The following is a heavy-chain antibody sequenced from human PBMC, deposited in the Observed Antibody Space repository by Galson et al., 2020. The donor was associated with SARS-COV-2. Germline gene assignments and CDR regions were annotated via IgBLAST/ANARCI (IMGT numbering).Heavy chain of an antibody. CDR1: GFSLSTSGMC. V-gene: IGHV2-70*01. J-gene: IGHJ6*02. Sequence: SGPTLVKPTQTLTLTCTFSGFSLSTSGMCVSWIRQPPGKALEWLALIDWDDDKYYSTSLKTRLTISKDTSKNQVVLTMTNMDPVDTATYYCARMLGWFGGSGDIYYYGMDVWGQGTTVTVSS. D-gene: IGHD3-10*01. CDR3: ARMLGWFGGSGDIYYYGMDV. CDR2: IDWDDDK.